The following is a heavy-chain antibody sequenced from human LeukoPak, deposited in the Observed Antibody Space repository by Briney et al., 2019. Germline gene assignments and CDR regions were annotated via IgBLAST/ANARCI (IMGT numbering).Heavy chain of an antibody. J-gene: IGHJ4*02. CDR1: GFTFSNYA. CDR2: IYSGGST. Sequence: SGGSLRLSCAASGFTFSNYAMSWVRQAPGKGLEWVSVIYSGGSTYYADSVKGRFTISRDNSKNTLYLQMNSLRAEDTAVYYCAKARYSGYDYPFDYWGQGTLVTVSS. V-gene: IGHV3-23*03. CDR3: AKARYSGYDYPFDY. D-gene: IGHD5-12*01.